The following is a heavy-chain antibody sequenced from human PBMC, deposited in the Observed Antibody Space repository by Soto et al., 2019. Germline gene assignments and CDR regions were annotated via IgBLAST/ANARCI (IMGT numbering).Heavy chain of an antibody. Sequence: GSLTLSCAASGXTYSRYSMSWVRQAPGKGLEWVSAISGSGGSTYYADSVKGRFTISRDNSKNTVYLQMNSLRAEDTAVYYCAKSAYSSRWPFDYWGQGTLGTVSS. CDR2: ISGSGGST. CDR3: AKSAYSSRWPFDY. CDR1: GXTYSRYS. J-gene: IGHJ4*02. D-gene: IGHD6-13*01. V-gene: IGHV3-23*01.